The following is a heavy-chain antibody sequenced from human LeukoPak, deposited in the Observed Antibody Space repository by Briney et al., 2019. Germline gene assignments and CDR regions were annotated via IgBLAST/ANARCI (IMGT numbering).Heavy chain of an antibody. CDR1: GFTFDDYA. D-gene: IGHD3-10*01. CDR2: ISWNSGNI. V-gene: IGHV3-9*01. Sequence: PGRSLRLSCAASGFTFDDYAMHWVRQAPGKGLEWVSGISWNSGNIGYADSVKGRFTISRDNAKNSLYLQMNSLRAEDTAVYYCASGLLWFGELYALDYWGQGTLVTVSS. J-gene: IGHJ4*02. CDR3: ASGLLWFGELYALDY.